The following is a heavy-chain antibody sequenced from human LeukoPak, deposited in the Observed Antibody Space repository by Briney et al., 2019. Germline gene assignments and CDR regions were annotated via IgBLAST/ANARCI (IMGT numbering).Heavy chain of an antibody. CDR2: ISYDGSNK. D-gene: IGHD5-12*01. J-gene: IGHJ4*02. CDR1: GFTFSSYG. V-gene: IGHV3-30*18. Sequence: PGGSLRLSCAASGFTFSSYGMHWVRQAPGKGLEWVAVISYDGSNKYYADSVKGRFTISRDNSKNTLYLQMNSLRAEDTAVYYCAKDPNIVATSPAFDYWGQGTLVTVSS. CDR3: AKDPNIVATSPAFDY.